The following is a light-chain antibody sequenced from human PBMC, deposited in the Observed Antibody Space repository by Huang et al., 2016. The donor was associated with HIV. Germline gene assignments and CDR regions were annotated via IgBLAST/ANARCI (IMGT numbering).Light chain of an antibody. Sequence: EIVMTQSPATLSVSPGERATLSCRASQPVSSNLAWYQPKPGQAPRLLIYASSTRATDIPARFSGSGSGTEFTLTISSLQSEDFAVYYCQHYRVWPPVYTFGQGTKLEIK. J-gene: IGKJ2*01. V-gene: IGKV3-15*01. CDR1: QPVSSN. CDR3: QHYRVWPPVYT. CDR2: ASS.